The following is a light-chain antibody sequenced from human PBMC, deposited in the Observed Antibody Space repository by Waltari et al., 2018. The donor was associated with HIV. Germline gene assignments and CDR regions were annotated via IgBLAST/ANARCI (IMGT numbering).Light chain of an antibody. J-gene: IGKJ1*01. CDR3: QQRSSWLWT. V-gene: IGKV3-11*01. CDR2: DAS. Sequence: EIVLTQSPDTLSLSPGERVILSCRASQSVRTYLSWYQQKPGQAPRLLIYDASNRATGIPPRFSGSGSGTDFTLTISSLEPEDFAIYYCQQRSSWLWTCGQGTKVEIK. CDR1: QSVRTY.